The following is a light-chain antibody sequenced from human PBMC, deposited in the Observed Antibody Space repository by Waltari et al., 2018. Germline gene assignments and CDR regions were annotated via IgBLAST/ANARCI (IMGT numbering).Light chain of an antibody. CDR3: QQYDNFPLT. CDR2: YAS. CDR1: QGINNY. J-gene: IGKJ4*01. V-gene: IGKV1-33*01. Sequence: DIQLPQSPSSLPASVGDRVTITCRPSQGINNYLSWYQQKPGKAPKRRIYYASSLESGVPSRFSGSGSGTDYTLIISSLQPEDIATYYCQQYDNFPLTFGGGTKVEIK.